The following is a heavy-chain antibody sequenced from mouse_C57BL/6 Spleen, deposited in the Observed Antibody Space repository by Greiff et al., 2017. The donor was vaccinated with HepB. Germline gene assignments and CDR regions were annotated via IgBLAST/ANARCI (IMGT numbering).Heavy chain of an antibody. D-gene: IGHD2-4*01. Sequence: VQLQQPGAELVKPGASVKLSCKASGYTFTSYWMQWVKQRPGQGLEWIGEIDPSDSYTNYNQKFKGKATLTVDTSSSTAYMQLSSLTSEDSAVYYCARFDYDEGFAYWGQGTLVTVSA. V-gene: IGHV1-50*01. CDR3: ARFDYDEGFAY. J-gene: IGHJ3*01. CDR2: IDPSDSYT. CDR1: GYTFTSYW.